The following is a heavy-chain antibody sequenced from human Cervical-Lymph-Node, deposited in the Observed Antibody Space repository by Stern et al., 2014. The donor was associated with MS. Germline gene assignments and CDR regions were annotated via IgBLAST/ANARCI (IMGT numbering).Heavy chain of an antibody. V-gene: IGHV1-46*03. CDR2: INPDGGKT. J-gene: IGHJ4*02. Sequence: VQLVESGPEVMKPGASVKLSCKTSGYTFTSNFLHWVRQAPGRGLEWMAIINPDGGKTTYAQKFQGRATLTRDTSTRTFYMHLSSLQSEDTAVYYCAREVEATGLKYFDYWGQGTLVTVSS. D-gene: IGHD6-13*01. CDR3: AREVEATGLKYFDY. CDR1: GYTFTSNF.